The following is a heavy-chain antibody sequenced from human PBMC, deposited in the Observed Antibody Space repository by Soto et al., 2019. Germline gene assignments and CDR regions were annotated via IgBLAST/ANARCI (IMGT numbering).Heavy chain of an antibody. Sequence: PSETLSLTCSFSGGSISSGYWTLIRQPPGKGLEWIGYIYYGGSINYNPSLKSRVIISVDTAKNQFSLRLSSVSAADTAVYYCTGAYYDVSGYSLDPWGQGTSVTVSS. V-gene: IGHV4-59*01. CDR3: TGAYYDVSGYSLDP. D-gene: IGHD3-22*01. J-gene: IGHJ5*02. CDR1: GGSISSGY. CDR2: IYYGGSI.